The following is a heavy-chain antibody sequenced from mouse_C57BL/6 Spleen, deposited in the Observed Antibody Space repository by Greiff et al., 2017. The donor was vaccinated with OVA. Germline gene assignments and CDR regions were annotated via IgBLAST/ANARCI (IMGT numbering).Heavy chain of an antibody. CDR3: ARETTVVAEAMDY. Sequence: EVKVEESGPGLVKPSQSLSLTCSVTGYSITSGYYWNWIRQFPGNKLEWMGYISYDGSNNYNPSLKNRISITRDTSKNQFFLKLNSVTTEDTATYYCARETTVVAEAMDYWGQGTSVTVSS. CDR2: ISYDGSN. J-gene: IGHJ4*01. D-gene: IGHD1-1*01. CDR1: GYSITSGYY. V-gene: IGHV3-6*01.